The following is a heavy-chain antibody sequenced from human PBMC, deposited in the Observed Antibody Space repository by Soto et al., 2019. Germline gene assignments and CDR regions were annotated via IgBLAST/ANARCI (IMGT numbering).Heavy chain of an antibody. V-gene: IGHV3-21*01. Sequence: GGSLRLSCAASGFTFSSYSMNWVRQAPGKGLEWVSSISSSSSYIYYADSVKGRFTISRDNAKNSLYLQMNSLRAEDTAVYYCARAWYSSGSNWFDPWGQGTLVTVSS. CDR1: GFTFSSYS. CDR3: ARAWYSSGSNWFDP. D-gene: IGHD6-19*01. CDR2: ISSSSSYI. J-gene: IGHJ5*02.